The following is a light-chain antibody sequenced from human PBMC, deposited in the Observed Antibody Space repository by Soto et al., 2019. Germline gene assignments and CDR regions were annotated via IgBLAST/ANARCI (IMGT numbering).Light chain of an antibody. CDR3: SSHTISSALQV. Sequence: LTQPASVSGSPGQSITISCTGAISDFVVYNYVSWYQQHPGKAPKLMIYGVSNRPSGVSNRFSGSKSGNTASLTISGLQADDEADYYCSSHTISSALQVFGTGTKVTVL. V-gene: IGLV2-14*01. CDR2: GVS. CDR1: ISDFVVYNY. J-gene: IGLJ1*01.